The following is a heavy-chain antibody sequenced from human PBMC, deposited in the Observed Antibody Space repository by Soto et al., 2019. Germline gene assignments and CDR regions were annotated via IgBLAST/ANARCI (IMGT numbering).Heavy chain of an antibody. J-gene: IGHJ4*02. D-gene: IGHD3-16*01. CDR2: IIPIFGTA. V-gene: IGHV1-69*12. CDR1: GGTFSSYA. CDR3: ARGQTGGGWGYCFAC. Sequence: QVQLVQSGAEVKKPGSSVKVSCKASGGTFSSYAIDWVRQAPGQGLEWMGGIIPIFGTADYAKKFQGRVTITAAESTSAAYRGLSSLRSEDTAGYHCARGQTGGGWGYCFACWGQGTLVTVSS.